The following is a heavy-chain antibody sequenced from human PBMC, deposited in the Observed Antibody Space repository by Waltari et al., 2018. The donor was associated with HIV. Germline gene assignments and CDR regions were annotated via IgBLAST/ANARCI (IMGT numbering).Heavy chain of an antibody. CDR1: GFTFSSYS. CDR3: VRGSSGWIGVDY. J-gene: IGHJ4*02. Sequence: EVQLVESGGGLVKPGGSLRLSCAASGFTFSSYSMNWVRQAPGKGLEWVSSISSSSSYIYYADSVKGRFTISRDNAKNSLYLQMNTLRAEDTSVYYCVRGSSGWIGVDYWGQGVLVTVSS. D-gene: IGHD6-25*01. CDR2: ISSSSSYI. V-gene: IGHV3-21*03.